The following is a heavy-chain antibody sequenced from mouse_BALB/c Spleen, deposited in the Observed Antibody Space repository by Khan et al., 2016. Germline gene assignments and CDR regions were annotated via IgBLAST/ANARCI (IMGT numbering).Heavy chain of an antibody. Sequence: VRLQQSGAELVRSGASVKLSCTASGFNIKDYYMHWVKQRPEQGLEWIGWIDPENGDTEYAPKFQGKATMTADTSSNTAYLQPSSLTSEDTAHYCCNACHYNAMDYWGQGTSVTVSS. V-gene: IGHV14-4*02. CDR1: GFNIKDYY. CDR3: NACHYNAMDY. J-gene: IGHJ4*01. CDR2: IDPENGDT.